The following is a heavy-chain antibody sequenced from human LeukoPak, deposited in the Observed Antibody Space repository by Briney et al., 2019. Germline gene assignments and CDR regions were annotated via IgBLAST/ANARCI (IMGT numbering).Heavy chain of an antibody. Sequence: GRPLRLSCAASGFTFSSYAMHWVRQAPGKGLEWVAVISYDGSNKYYADSVKGRFTISRDNSKNTLYLQMNSLRAEDTAVYYCASDNSSSWFYYYYGMDVWGQGTTVTVSS. J-gene: IGHJ6*02. CDR2: ISYDGSNK. CDR1: GFTFSSYA. D-gene: IGHD6-13*01. V-gene: IGHV3-30-3*01. CDR3: ASDNSSSWFYYYYGMDV.